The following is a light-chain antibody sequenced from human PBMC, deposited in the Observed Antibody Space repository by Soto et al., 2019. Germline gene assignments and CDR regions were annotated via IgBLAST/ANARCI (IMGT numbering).Light chain of an antibody. J-gene: IGLJ2*01. CDR3: SSYTSSSTLVV. CDR2: EVS. CDR1: SSDVGGYNF. V-gene: IGLV2-14*01. Sequence: QSVLTQPASVSGSPGQSITISCTGTSSDVGGYNFVSWYQQHPGKAPKLMIYEVSNRPSGVSNRFSGSKSGNAASLTISGLQAEDEADYCCSSYTSSSTLVVFGGGTKLNVL.